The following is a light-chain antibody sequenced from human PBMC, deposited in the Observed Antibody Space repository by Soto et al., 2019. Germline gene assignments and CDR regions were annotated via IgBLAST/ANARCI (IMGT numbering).Light chain of an antibody. CDR1: QSVSTR. Sequence: DIQMTQSPSSLSASVGDRVTIICRASQSVSTRLVWYQQKPGKAPKVLIYDASSWAGGVPSRFTGSGSGTEFTLTINSLQPDDFATYYCQQYSVYWTFGRGTKVEIK. CDR3: QQYSVYWT. J-gene: IGKJ1*01. CDR2: DAS. V-gene: IGKV1-5*02.